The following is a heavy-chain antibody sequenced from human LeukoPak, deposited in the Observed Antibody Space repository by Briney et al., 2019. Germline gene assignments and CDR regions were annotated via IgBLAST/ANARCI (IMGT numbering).Heavy chain of an antibody. CDR1: GGSISSGDYY. J-gene: IGHJ3*02. V-gene: IGHV4-30-4*01. D-gene: IGHD2-15*01. Sequence: PSQTLSLTCTVSGGSISSGDYYWSWIRQPPGKGLEWIGYIYYSGSTYYNPSLKSRVTISVDTSKNQFSLKLSSVTAADTAVYYCARDGGQWSNAFDIWGQGTMVTVSS. CDR3: ARDGGQWSNAFDI. CDR2: IYYSGST.